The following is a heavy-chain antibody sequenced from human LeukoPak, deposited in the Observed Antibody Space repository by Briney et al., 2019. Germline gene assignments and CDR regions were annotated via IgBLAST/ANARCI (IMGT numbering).Heavy chain of an antibody. CDR1: GFTLSTYS. Sequence: GGSLRLSCAASGFTLSTYSMNWVRQAPGKGLEWVSYIGSSIYYADSVKGRFTISRDHAKNSLYLQMNSLRAEDTAVYYCARGSSWSFDYWGQGTLVTVSS. D-gene: IGHD6-13*01. J-gene: IGHJ4*02. V-gene: IGHV3-48*01. CDR2: IGSSI. CDR3: ARGSSWSFDY.